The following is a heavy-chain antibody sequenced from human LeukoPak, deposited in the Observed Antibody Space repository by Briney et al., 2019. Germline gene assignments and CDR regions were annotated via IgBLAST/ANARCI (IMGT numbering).Heavy chain of an antibody. D-gene: IGHD4-17*01. CDR2: ISASSSTI. Sequence: GGSLRLSCAASGFTFSSYEMNWVRQAPGKGLEWVSYISASSSTIYYADSVKGRFTISRDNAKNSLYLQLNSLRAEDTAVYSCARERMTTMQHGNGFDVWGQGTMVTVSS. CDR1: GFTFSSYE. V-gene: IGHV3-48*03. CDR3: ARERMTTMQHGNGFDV. J-gene: IGHJ3*01.